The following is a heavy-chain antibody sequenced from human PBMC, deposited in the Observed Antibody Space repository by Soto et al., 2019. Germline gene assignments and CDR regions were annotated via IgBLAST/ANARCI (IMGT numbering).Heavy chain of an antibody. CDR1: GLIFSDYH. Sequence: EVQLVESGGGLVQPGGSLRLSCAASGLIFSDYHMDWVRQAPGKRLEWVGRIRRKANSYTTEYAASVKGRFTISRDDSKKSLYLQKNSLKSEDTAVYYCARLGGWSGGSSGMDCWGQGTRVTVSS. V-gene: IGHV3-72*01. D-gene: IGHD6-19*01. J-gene: IGHJ6*02. CDR3: ARLGGWSGGSSGMDC. CDR2: IRRKANSYTT.